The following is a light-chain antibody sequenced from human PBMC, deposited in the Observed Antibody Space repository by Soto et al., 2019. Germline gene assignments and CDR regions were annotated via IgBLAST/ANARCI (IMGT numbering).Light chain of an antibody. J-gene: IGKJ2*01. CDR1: QSISSW. CDR2: DAS. Sequence: DIQMTQSPSTLSASVGDRVTITCRASQSISSWLAWYQQKPGKAPKLLIYDASSLESGVPSRFSGSGSGTEFTLTISSLQPDAFATYYCQQYNSYSPYTFGQGTKLESK. V-gene: IGKV1-5*01. CDR3: QQYNSYSPYT.